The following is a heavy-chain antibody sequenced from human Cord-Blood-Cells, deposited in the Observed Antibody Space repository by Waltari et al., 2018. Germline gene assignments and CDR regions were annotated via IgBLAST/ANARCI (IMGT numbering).Heavy chain of an antibody. CDR2: INHSGST. J-gene: IGHJ5*02. CDR1: GGSFSGYY. Sequence: QVQLQQWGAGLLKPSETLSLTCAVHGGSFSGYYWSWIRQPPGKGLEWIGEINHSGSTNYNPSLKSRVTISVDTSKNQFSLKLSSVTAADTAVYYCARVIYGSGSYSDWFDPWGQGTLVTVSS. D-gene: IGHD3-10*01. CDR3: ARVIYGSGSYSDWFDP. V-gene: IGHV4-34*01.